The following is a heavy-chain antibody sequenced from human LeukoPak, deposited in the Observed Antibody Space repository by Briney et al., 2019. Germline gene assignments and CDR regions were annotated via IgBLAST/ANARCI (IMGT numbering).Heavy chain of an antibody. CDR3: ARVWVDSGSYLLDY. CDR1: GFTFSSYA. Sequence: GGSLRLSCAASGFTFSSYAMSWVRQAPGKGLEWVSAISGSGGSTYYADSVKGRFTISRDNSKNTLYLQMNSLRAEDTAVYYCARVWVDSGSYLLDYWGQGTLVTVSS. CDR2: ISGSGGST. V-gene: IGHV3-23*01. J-gene: IGHJ4*02. D-gene: IGHD1-26*01.